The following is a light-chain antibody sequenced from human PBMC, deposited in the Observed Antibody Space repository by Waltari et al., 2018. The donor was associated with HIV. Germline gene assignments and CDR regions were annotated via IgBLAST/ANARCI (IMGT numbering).Light chain of an antibody. V-gene: IGKV2-30*01. CDR2: KGS. Sequence: DGVMTQTPVSLLVTLGQSVSVSCTSCQSLESTDGNPYLNWFTLSPGHPQRPLIYKGSNRDDGVPDRFGGSGSGTTFTLNITAVEAADVGIYFCMQGTHFLSFGGGTKVE. CDR1: QSLESTDGNPY. CDR3: MQGTHFLS. J-gene: IGKJ4*01.